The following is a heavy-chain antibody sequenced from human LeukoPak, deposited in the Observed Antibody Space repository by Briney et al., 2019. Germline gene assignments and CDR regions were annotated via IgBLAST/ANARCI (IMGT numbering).Heavy chain of an antibody. J-gene: IGHJ4*02. D-gene: IGHD2-15*01. V-gene: IGHV3-23*01. CDR2: ISGSGGST. CDR3: AKDKDKRNFDY. CDR1: GFTISNYW. Sequence: GGSLRLSCAVSGFTISNYWMSWVRQAPGKGLEWVSAISGSGGSTYYADSVKGRFTISRDNSKNTLYLQMNSLRAEDTAVYYCAKDKDKRNFDYWGQGTLVTVSS.